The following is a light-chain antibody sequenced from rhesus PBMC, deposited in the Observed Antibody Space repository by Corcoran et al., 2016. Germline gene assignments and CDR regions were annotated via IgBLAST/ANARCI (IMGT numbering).Light chain of an antibody. CDR3: RQYNSFPFT. CDR1: QGISSY. J-gene: IGKJ3*01. V-gene: IGKV1-32*01. CDR2: YAN. Sequence: DIQMTQSPSSLSASVGDRVNITCRASQGISSYLNWYQQKPGKAPKLLIYYANHLESGVPSRFSGSGAGTEFTLTISSLQPEDFSTYYCRQYNSFPFTFGPGTKLDIK.